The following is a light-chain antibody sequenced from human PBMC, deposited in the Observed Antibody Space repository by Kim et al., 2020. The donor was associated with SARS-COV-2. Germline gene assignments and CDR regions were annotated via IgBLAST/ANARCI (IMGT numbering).Light chain of an antibody. CDR3: QQHATSPLT. Sequence: SPGERVTLSCRASQVITNAYLAWYQQKPGQAPRLLMYDVSTRATGIPDRFSGRGSGTDFTLTISRLEPEDFAVYYCQQHATSPLTFGGGTKVDIK. J-gene: IGKJ4*01. V-gene: IGKV3-20*01. CDR1: QVITNAY. CDR2: DVS.